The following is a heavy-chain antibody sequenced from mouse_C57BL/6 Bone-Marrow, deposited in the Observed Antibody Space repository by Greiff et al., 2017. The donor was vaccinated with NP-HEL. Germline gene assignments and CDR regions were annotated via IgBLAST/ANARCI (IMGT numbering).Heavy chain of an antibody. V-gene: IGHV1-7*01. CDR2: ISPSSGYT. CDR3: ARDGSSYWYFDV. Sequence: VMLVESGAELAKPGGSVKLSCKASGYTFTSYWMHWVKQRPGQGLEWIGYISPSSGYTKYNQKFKDKATLTADKSSCTAYMQLSSLTYEDSAVYYCARDGSSYWYFDVWGTGTTVTVSS. J-gene: IGHJ1*03. CDR1: GYTFTSYW. D-gene: IGHD1-1*01.